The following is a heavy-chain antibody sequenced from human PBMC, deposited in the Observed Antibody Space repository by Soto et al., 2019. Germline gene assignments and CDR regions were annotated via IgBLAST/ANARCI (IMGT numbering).Heavy chain of an antibody. Sequence: QAQLVESGGGVVQPGRSLRLSCAASGFTFSNYGFHWVRQAPGKGLEWVAVISYDGSHKYYTDSVKGRFTISRDNSKNTVSLQMNNLRPDDTAVYYCAKESGEPHDPPLYNWFDPWGLGTLVTVSS. D-gene: IGHD3-10*01. CDR1: GFTFSNYG. J-gene: IGHJ5*02. V-gene: IGHV3-30*18. CDR3: AKESGEPHDPPLYNWFDP. CDR2: ISYDGSHK.